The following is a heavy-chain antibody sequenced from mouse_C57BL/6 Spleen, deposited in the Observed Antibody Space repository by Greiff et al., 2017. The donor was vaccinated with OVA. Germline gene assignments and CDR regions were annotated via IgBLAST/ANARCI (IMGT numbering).Heavy chain of an antibody. CDR2: INPSSGYT. V-gene: IGHV1-7*01. J-gene: IGHJ2*01. D-gene: IGHD1-1*01. Sequence: VQLQQSGAELAKPGASVKLSCKASGYTFTSYWMHWVKQRPGQGLEWIGYINPSSGYTKYYQKFKDKATLTADTSSRTAYMQLSSLTYEDSAVYYCARPVTTVVAPYFDYWGQGTTLTVSS. CDR1: GYTFTSYW. CDR3: ARPVTTVVAPYFDY.